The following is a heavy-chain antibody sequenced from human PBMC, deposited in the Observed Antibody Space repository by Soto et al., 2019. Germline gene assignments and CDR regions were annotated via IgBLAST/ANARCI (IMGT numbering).Heavy chain of an antibody. CDR2: ISYDGSNK. J-gene: IGHJ6*02. V-gene: IGHV3-30*18. Sequence: QVQLVESGGGVVQPGRSLRLSCAASGFTFSSYGMHWVRQAPGKGLEWVAVISYDGSNKYYADSVKGRFTISRDNSKNTLYLQMNSLRAEGTAVYYCAKGPVPLYYYYGMDVWGQGTTVTVSS. CDR1: GFTFSSYG. D-gene: IGHD4-17*01. CDR3: AKGPVPLYYYYGMDV.